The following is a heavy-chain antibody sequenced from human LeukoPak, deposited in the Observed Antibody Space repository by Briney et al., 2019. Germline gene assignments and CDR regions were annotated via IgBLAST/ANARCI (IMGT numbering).Heavy chain of an antibody. J-gene: IGHJ4*02. CDR2: INQDGSEK. CDR1: GFTFSSYW. CDR3: ARGMSTGEY. D-gene: IGHD3-16*01. V-gene: IGHV3-7*04. Sequence: GGSLRLSCAASGFTFSSYWMSWVRQPPEKGLEWVANINQDGSEKYYVDSVKGRFTISRDNAKNSLYLQMNSLRAEDTAVYYCARGMSTGEYWGQGTLVTVSS.